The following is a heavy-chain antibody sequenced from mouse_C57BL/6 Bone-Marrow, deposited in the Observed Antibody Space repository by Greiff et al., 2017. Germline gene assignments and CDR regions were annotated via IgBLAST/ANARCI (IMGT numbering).Heavy chain of an antibody. CDR1: GYSITSGYY. CDR3: ARGPYGSSSWFAY. D-gene: IGHD1-1*01. J-gene: IGHJ3*01. CDR2: ISYDGSN. V-gene: IGHV3-6*01. Sequence: ESGPGLVKPSQSLSLTCSVTGYSITSGYYWNWIRQFPGNKLEWMGYISYDGSNNYNPSLKNRISITRDTSKNQFFLKLNSVTTEDTATYYCARGPYGSSSWFAYWVQGTLVTVSA.